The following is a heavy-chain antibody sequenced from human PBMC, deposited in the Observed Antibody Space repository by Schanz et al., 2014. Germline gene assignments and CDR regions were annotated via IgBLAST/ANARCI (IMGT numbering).Heavy chain of an antibody. J-gene: IGHJ6*02. CDR3: AKGSMAARPLLPTDYYFYGTDI. D-gene: IGHD6-6*01. Sequence: QAELVESGGGVVQPGGSLRLSCEASGFIFSNHGMHWVRQAPGKGLEWVAVIWYDGTDRYYADSVKGRFTISRDNSKNTLYLQMNSLRAEDTAVYYCAKGSMAARPLLPTDYYFYGTDIWGQGTTVTVSS. CDR2: IWYDGTDR. CDR1: GFIFSNHG. V-gene: IGHV3-33*06.